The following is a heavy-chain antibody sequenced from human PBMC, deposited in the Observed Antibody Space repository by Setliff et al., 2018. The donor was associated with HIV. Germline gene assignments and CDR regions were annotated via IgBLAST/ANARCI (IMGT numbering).Heavy chain of an antibody. CDR3: ARVPRQLLKGAAAYFDY. Sequence: PSETLSLTCTVSGGSIRSHYWGWIREPPGKGLEWIGYIYYSGSTNYNPSLKSRVTISVDTSKNQFSLRLSSVTAADTAVYYCARVPRQLLKGAAAYFDYWGQGILVTVSS. CDR1: GGSIRSHY. D-gene: IGHD5-18*01. V-gene: IGHV4-59*11. J-gene: IGHJ4*02. CDR2: IYYSGST.